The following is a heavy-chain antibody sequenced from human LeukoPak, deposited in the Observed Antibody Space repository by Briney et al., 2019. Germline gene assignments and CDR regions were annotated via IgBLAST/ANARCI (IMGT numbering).Heavy chain of an antibody. J-gene: IGHJ4*02. Sequence: ASVKVSCKASGYTFTSYAMHWVRQAPGQGLEWMGWINTNTGNPTYAQGFTGRFVFSLDTSVSTAYLQISSLKAEDTAVYYCARVPRYDFWSGYYEGYHYWGQGTLVTVSS. CDR1: GYTFTSYA. V-gene: IGHV7-4-1*02. CDR3: ARVPRYDFWSGYYEGYHY. D-gene: IGHD3-3*01. CDR2: INTNTGNP.